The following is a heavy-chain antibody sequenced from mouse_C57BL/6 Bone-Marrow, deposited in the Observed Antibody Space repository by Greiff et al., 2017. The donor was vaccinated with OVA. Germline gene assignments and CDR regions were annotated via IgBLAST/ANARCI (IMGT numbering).Heavy chain of an antibody. J-gene: IGHJ4*01. D-gene: IGHD2-4*01. CDR3: ARHYDHDPNYYAMDY. Sequence: QVQLQQPGAELVKPGASVKLSCKASGYTFTSYWMHWVKQRPGQGLAWIGMIHPNSGSTNYNEKFKSKATLTVDKSSSTAYMQLSSLTSEDSAVYYCARHYDHDPNYYAMDYWGQGTAVTVTS. CDR2: IHPNSGST. V-gene: IGHV1-64*01. CDR1: GYTFTSYW.